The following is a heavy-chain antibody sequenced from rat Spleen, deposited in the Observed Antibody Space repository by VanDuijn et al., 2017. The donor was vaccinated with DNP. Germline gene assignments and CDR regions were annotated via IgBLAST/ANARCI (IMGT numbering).Heavy chain of an antibody. CDR2: IGSAAYAP. J-gene: IGHJ2*01. D-gene: IGHD4-3*01. V-gene: IGHV5-22*01. CDR1: GFTFSDYY. CDR3: VRWNSGHFDY. Sequence: EVQLVESGGDLVQPGGSLKLFCAASGFTFSDYYMAWVRQAPAKGLEWVAYIGSAAYAPYYGDSVKGRFTISRDNAKSTLYLQMNSLRSEDMATYYCVRWNSGHFDYWGQGVMVTVSS.